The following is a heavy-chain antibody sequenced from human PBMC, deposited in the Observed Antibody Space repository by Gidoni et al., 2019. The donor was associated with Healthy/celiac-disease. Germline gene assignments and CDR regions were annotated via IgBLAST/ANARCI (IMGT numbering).Heavy chain of an antibody. V-gene: IGHV4-4*02. CDR2: IYHSGST. D-gene: IGHD3-10*01. CDR3: AVDYGSVSYYAVDI. J-gene: IGHJ3*02. Sequence: QLQLQESGPGLVKPSGTLSLNCAVSGGSISSSNWLSWVRQPPGKGLEWIGEIYHSGSTNYNPSLKSRVTISVDKSKNQFALKLSSVTAADTAVYYCAVDYGSVSYYAVDIGGQVTMVTVSS. CDR1: GGSISSSNW.